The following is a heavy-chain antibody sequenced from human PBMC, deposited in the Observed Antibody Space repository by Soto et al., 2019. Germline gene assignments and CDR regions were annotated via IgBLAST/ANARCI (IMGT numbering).Heavy chain of an antibody. Sequence: ASVKVSCKASDYSINSYGLGWVRQAPGQGLEWMGMISAYNTSTKSAQKFQGRVTMTTDKSTNTAYMEVNRLRSEDTAVYYCATNYYDLGTYSVYWGQGTQVTSPQ. CDR2: ISAYNTST. J-gene: IGHJ4*02. V-gene: IGHV1-18*01. D-gene: IGHD3-10*01. CDR1: DYSINSYG. CDR3: ATNYYDLGTYSVY.